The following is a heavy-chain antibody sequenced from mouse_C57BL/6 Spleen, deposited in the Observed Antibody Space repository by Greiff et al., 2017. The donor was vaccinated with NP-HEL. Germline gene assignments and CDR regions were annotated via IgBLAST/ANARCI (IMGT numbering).Heavy chain of an antibody. J-gene: IGHJ4*01. CDR1: GYTFTGYW. CDR3: ARKGTVVARYYYAMDY. Sequence: VQRVESGAELMKPGASVKLSCKATGYTFTGYWIEWVKQRPGHGLEWIGEILPGSGSTNYNEKFKGKATFTADTSSNTAYMQLSSLTTEDSAIYYCARKGTVVARYYYAMDYWGQGTSVTVSS. D-gene: IGHD1-1*01. V-gene: IGHV1-9*01. CDR2: ILPGSGST.